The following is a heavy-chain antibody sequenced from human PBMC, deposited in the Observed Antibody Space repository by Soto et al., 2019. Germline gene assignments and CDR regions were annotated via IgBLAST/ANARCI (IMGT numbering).Heavy chain of an antibody. J-gene: IGHJ4*02. CDR2: IYYSGST. Sequence: SETLSLTCTVSGGSISSYYWSWIRQPPGKGLEWIGYIYYSGSTNYNPSLKSRVTMSVDNSKNQFSLKLSSVTAADTALYFCAREKGSGTHMGFDYWGQGTQVTVSS. V-gene: IGHV4-59*12. D-gene: IGHD3-10*01. CDR3: AREKGSGTHMGFDY. CDR1: GGSISSYY.